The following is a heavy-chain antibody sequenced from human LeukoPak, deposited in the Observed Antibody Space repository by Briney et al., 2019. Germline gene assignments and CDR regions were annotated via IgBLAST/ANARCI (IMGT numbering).Heavy chain of an antibody. CDR2: IYPGDSDT. D-gene: IGHD3-9*01. CDR1: GYNFTTYW. V-gene: IGHV5-51*01. CDR3: VRHGGDDWALAY. J-gene: IGHJ4*02. Sequence: GESLKISCKASGYNFTTYWIGWVRQMPGKGLEWMGIIYPGDSDTRNSPSFQGQVTISADKSISTAYLQWSSLKASDTAVHYCVRHGGDDWALAYWGQGTLVTVSS.